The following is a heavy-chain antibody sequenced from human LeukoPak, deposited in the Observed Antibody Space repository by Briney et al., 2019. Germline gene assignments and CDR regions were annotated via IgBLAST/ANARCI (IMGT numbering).Heavy chain of an antibody. J-gene: IGHJ4*02. CDR1: GGSISSYY. CDR2: IYYSGST. Sequence: SETLSLTCTVSGGSISSYYWSWIRQPPGKGLEWIGYIYYSGSTNYNPSLKSRVTISVDTSKNQFSLKLSSVTAADTAVDYCARHGGRYSSGWYVNYWGQGTLVTVSS. D-gene: IGHD6-19*01. CDR3: ARHGGRYSSGWYVNY. V-gene: IGHV4-59*08.